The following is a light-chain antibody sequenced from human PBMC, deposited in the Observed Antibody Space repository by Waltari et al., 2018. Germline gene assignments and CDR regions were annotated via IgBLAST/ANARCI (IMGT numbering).Light chain of an antibody. Sequence: QSVLTQPPSVSGAPGQRVTICCTGSSSNIGANNDVHWYQQHPEKAPKLLIYGDINRPRGVPDRVSGSKSNTSSSLAITGLQAEDEADYYCQSYDSGLIGSVIFGGGTKLTVL. CDR1: SSNIGANND. CDR3: QSYDSGLIGSVI. V-gene: IGLV1-40*01. J-gene: IGLJ2*01. CDR2: GDI.